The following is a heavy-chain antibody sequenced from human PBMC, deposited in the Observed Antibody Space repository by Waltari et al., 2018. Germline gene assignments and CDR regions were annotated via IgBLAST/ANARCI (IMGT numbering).Heavy chain of an antibody. J-gene: IGHJ4*02. V-gene: IGHV3-49*03. CDR3: TRGFYGNYFDY. Sequence: EVQLVESGGGLVQPGRSLRLSCTASGFTFGDYAMSWFRQAPGKGLEWVGFIRSKAYGVTTEYAASVKGRLTISRDDSKSIAYLQMNSLKTEDTAVYYCTRGFYGNYFDYWGQGTLVTVSS. CDR2: IRSKAYGVTT. D-gene: IGHD4-17*01. CDR1: GFTFGDYA.